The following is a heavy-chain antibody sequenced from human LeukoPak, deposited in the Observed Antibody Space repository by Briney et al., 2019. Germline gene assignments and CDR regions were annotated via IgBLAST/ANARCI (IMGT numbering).Heavy chain of an antibody. CDR2: IYYSGST. Sequence: SETLSLTCTVSGGSISSGDYYRRWIRQPPGKGLEWIGYIYYSGSTYYNPSLKSRVTISVDTSKNQFSLKLSSVTAADTAVYYCASLVNMAGMIFFDIWGQGTMVTVSS. CDR1: GGSISSGDYY. J-gene: IGHJ3*02. CDR3: ASLVNMAGMIFFDI. D-gene: IGHD6-19*01. V-gene: IGHV4-30-4*01.